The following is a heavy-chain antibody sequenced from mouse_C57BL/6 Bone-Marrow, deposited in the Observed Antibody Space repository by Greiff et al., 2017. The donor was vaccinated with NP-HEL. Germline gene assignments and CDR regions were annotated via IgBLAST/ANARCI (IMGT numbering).Heavy chain of an antibody. CDR3: ARRRYFDV. J-gene: IGHJ1*03. CDR2: INPSSGYT. Sequence: VQRVESGAELARPGASVKMSCKASGYTFTSYTMHWVKQRPGQGLEWIGHINPSSGYTKYNQKFKDKATLTADKSSSTAYMQLSSLTSEDSAVYYCARRRYFDVWGTGTTVTVSS. V-gene: IGHV1-4*01. CDR1: GYTFTSYT.